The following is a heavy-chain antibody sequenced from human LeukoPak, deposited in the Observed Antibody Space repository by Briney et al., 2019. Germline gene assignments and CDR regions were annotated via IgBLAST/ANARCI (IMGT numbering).Heavy chain of an antibody. Sequence: GGSLRLSCAASGFTLSSYAMSWVRQAPGQGLEWVSAISGSGGSTYYADSVKGRFTISRDNSKNTLYLQMNSLRAEDTAVYYCAKDDGIYSYGLFDYWGQGTLVTVSS. CDR3: AKDDGIYSYGLFDY. V-gene: IGHV3-23*01. D-gene: IGHD5-18*01. CDR1: GFTLSSYA. CDR2: ISGSGGST. J-gene: IGHJ4*02.